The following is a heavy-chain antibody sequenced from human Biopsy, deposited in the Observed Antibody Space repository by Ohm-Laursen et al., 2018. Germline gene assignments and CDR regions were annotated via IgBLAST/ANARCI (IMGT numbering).Heavy chain of an antibody. V-gene: IGHV4-59*01. Sequence: TLSLPCTVSDGSIHSYYWNWIRQPPGKRLGWIGNFYYSGSTNFNPSLKGRVTISVDTSKNQFSLKLSSVTAADTAVYFCARGSSYGYDFDYWGQGTLVAVSS. J-gene: IGHJ4*02. CDR1: DGSIHSYY. CDR2: FYYSGST. CDR3: ARGSSYGYDFDY. D-gene: IGHD5-18*01.